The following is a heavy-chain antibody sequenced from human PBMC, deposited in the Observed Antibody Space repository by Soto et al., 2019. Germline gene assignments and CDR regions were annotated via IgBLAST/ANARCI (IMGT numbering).Heavy chain of an antibody. V-gene: IGHV4-39*01. CDR1: GGSISSSSYY. D-gene: IGHD6-13*01. CDR3: ASPIAAAGTSWFDP. J-gene: IGHJ5*02. Sequence: SETLSLTCTVSGGSISSSSYYWGWIRQPPGKGLEWIGSIYYSGSTYYNPSLKSRVTISVDTSKNQFSLKLSSVTAADTAVYYCASPIAAAGTSWFDPWGQGTLVTVSS. CDR2: IYYSGST.